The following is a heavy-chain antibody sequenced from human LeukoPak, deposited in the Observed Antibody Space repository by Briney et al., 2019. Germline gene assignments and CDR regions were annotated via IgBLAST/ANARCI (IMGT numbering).Heavy chain of an antibody. CDR2: INAGNGNT. Sequence: ASVKVSCKASGYTFTSYAMHWVRQAPGQRLEWMGWINAGNGNTKYSQKFQGRVTITRDTSASTAYMELSSQRSEDTAVYYCAVGYCSSTSCSFPFDYWGQGTPVTVSS. J-gene: IGHJ4*02. CDR1: GYTFTSYA. CDR3: AVGYCSSTSCSFPFDY. D-gene: IGHD2-2*01. V-gene: IGHV1-3*01.